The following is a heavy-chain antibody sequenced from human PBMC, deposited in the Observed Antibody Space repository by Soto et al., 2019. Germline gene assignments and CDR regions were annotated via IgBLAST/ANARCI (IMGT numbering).Heavy chain of an antibody. J-gene: IGHJ6*02. D-gene: IGHD3-3*01. CDR3: ARGFWSGYLYYYYYGMDV. V-gene: IGHV5-10-1*01. CDR2: IDPSDSYT. Sequence: HGESLKISCKGSGYSFTSYWISWVRQMPGKGLEWMGRIDPSDSYTNYSPSFQDHVTISADKSISTAYLQWSSLKASDTAMYYCARGFWSGYLYYYYYGMDVWGQGTTVTVSS. CDR1: GYSFTSYW.